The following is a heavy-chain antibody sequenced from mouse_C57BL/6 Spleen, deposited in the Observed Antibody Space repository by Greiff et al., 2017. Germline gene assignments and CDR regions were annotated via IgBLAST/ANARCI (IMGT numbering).Heavy chain of an antibody. V-gene: IGHV1-26*01. Sequence: EVKLQQSGPELVKPGASVKISCKASGYTFTDYYMNWVKQSHGKSLEWIGDINPKNGGTSYNQKFKGKATLTVDKSSSTAYMELRSLTSEDSAVYYCARHYDYDEWFAYWGQGTLVTVSA. J-gene: IGHJ3*01. D-gene: IGHD2-4*01. CDR3: ARHYDYDEWFAY. CDR1: GYTFTDYY. CDR2: INPKNGGT.